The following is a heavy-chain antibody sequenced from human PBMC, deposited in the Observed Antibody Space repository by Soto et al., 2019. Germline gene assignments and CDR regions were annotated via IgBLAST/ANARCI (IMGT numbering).Heavy chain of an antibody. CDR1: GFTFGDYA. CDR2: IRSKAYGGTT. J-gene: IGHJ6*02. Sequence: EVQLVESGGGLVKPGRSLRLSCTASGFTFGDYAMSWFGQAPGKGLEWVGFIRSKAYGGTTEYAASVKGRFTISRDDSKSIAYLQMNSLKTEDTAVYYCSVLRFLEWLLPFGGMDVWGQGTTVTVSS. D-gene: IGHD3-3*01. CDR3: SVLRFLEWLLPFGGMDV. V-gene: IGHV3-49*05.